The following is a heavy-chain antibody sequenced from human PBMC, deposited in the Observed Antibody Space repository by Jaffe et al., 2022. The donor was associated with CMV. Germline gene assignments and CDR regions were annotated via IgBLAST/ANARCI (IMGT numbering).Heavy chain of an antibody. Sequence: EVQLVESGGGLVQPGGSLRLSCAASGFTFSSYSMNWVRQAPGKGLEWVSYISSSSSTIYYADSVKGRFTISRDNAKNSLYLQMNSLRDEDTAVYYCAREMGMPYYYGMDVWGQGTTVTVSS. J-gene: IGHJ6*02. CDR1: GFTFSSYS. V-gene: IGHV3-48*02. CDR2: ISSSSSTI. CDR3: AREMGMPYYYGMDV. D-gene: IGHD2-2*01.